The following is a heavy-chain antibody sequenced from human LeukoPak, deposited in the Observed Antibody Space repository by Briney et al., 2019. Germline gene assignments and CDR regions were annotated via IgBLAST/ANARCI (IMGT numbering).Heavy chain of an antibody. CDR2: ISSSGSTI. J-gene: IGHJ3*02. CDR3: ARHNWNDVYAFDI. CDR1: GFTFSDYY. D-gene: IGHD1-20*01. V-gene: IGHV3-11*01. Sequence: GGSLRLSCAASGFTFSDYYMSWIRQAPGKGLEWVSYISSSGSTIYYADSVKGRFTISRDNAKNSLYLQMNGLRAEDTAVYYCARHNWNDVYAFDIWGQGTMVTVSS.